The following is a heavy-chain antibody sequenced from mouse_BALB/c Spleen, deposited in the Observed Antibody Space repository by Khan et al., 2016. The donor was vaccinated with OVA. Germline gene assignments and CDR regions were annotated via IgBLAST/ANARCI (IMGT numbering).Heavy chain of an antibody. CDR3: ARGVAAYYKDDGCAMDY. CDR2: INTHSGVP. Sequence: QIQLVQSGPELKRPGETVRISCKASGYTFTNAGMQWVQKMPGKGLKWIGWINTHSGVPKYAEDFKGRFAFSLDTSATTAYLQITNLKNEDTATYFCARGVAAYYKDDGCAMDYWGQGTSVTVSS. V-gene: IGHV9-4*02. D-gene: IGHD2-12*01. CDR1: GYTFTNAG. J-gene: IGHJ4*01.